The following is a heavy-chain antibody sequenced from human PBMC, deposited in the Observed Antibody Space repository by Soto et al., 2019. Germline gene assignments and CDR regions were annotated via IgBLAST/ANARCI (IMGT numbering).Heavy chain of an antibody. CDR3: ARGWGTIFYY. Sequence: QVQLQQWGAGLLKPSETLSLTCAVYGGSFSGYYWNWIRQPPGKGLGWIGEINHSGSTNYHPSPKTRITISVDTSKSQFSLKLSSVTAADTAVYYCARGWGTIFYYWGQGTLVTVSS. V-gene: IGHV4-34*01. CDR2: INHSGST. CDR1: GGSFSGYY. J-gene: IGHJ4*02. D-gene: IGHD7-27*01.